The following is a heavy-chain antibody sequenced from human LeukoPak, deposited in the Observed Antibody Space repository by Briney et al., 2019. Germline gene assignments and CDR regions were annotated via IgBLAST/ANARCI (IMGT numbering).Heavy chain of an antibody. D-gene: IGHD5-18*01. CDR2: IYYSGST. CDR3: ARTLGEGYSYGYGWFDP. Sequence: SETLSLTCTVSGGSISSYYWSWIRQPPGKGLEWIAYIYYSGSTNYNPSLKSRVTISVDTSKKQFSLRLRSVTTADTAVYYCARTLGEGYSYGYGWFDPWGQGTLVTVSS. CDR1: GGSISSYY. V-gene: IGHV4-59*01. J-gene: IGHJ5*02.